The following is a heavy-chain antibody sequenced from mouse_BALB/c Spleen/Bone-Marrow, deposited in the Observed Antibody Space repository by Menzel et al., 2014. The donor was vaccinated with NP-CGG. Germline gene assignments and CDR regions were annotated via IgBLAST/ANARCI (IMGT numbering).Heavy chain of an antibody. V-gene: IGHV4-1*02. CDR3: AKNYYYGYVAY. CDR2: INPDSSTI. CDR1: GFDFSRFW. Sequence: EVKVEESGGGLVQPGGSLKLSCAASGFDFSRFWMTWVRQAPGKGLEWIGEINPDSSTINYTPSLKDKFIISRDNAKNTLYLQMSKVRSEDTALYYCAKNYYYGYVAYWGQGTLVTVSA. J-gene: IGHJ3*01. D-gene: IGHD1-2*01.